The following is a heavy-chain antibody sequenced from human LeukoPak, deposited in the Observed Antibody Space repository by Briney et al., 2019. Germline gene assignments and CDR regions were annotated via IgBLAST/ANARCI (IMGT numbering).Heavy chain of an antibody. CDR2: MYYYSGIT. J-gene: IGHJ4*02. Sequence: SETLSLSCTVSSGSISSSSYYWGWIRLPPGKGLEWIGNMYYYSGITYYNPSLKSRVTLSVDTSKNQFSLKLSSVTAADTAVYYRVAQRGSYVFDHWGQGTLVTVSS. D-gene: IGHD1-26*01. V-gene: IGHV4-39*01. CDR1: SGSISSSSYY. CDR3: VAQRGSYVFDH.